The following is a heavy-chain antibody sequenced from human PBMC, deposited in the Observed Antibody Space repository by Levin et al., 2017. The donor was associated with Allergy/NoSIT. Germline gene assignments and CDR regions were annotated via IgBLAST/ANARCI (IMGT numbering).Heavy chain of an antibody. Sequence: GGSLRLSCAASGFTFNNFAMSWVRQAPGKGLEWVSAISGWGGATYAADSVRDRFTISRDNSKNTLYLQMDNLRPEDTAVYYCTTGVPYYYDSSGRGQGTLVTVSS. CDR2: ISGWGGAT. D-gene: IGHD3-22*01. CDR1: GFTFNNFA. J-gene: IGHJ4*02. V-gene: IGHV3-23*01. CDR3: TTGVPYYYDSSG.